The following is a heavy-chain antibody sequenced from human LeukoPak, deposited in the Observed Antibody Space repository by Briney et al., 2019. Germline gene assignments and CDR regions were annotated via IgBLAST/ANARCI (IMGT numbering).Heavy chain of an antibody. Sequence: PSETPSLTCAVYGGSFSGYYWSWIRQPPGKGLEWIGEINHSGSTNYNPSLKSRVTISVDTSKNQFSLKLSSVTAADTAVYYCARPQAAAGTGFMGYMDVWGKGTTVTVSS. CDR2: INHSGST. D-gene: IGHD6-13*01. J-gene: IGHJ6*03. CDR1: GGSFSGYY. CDR3: ARPQAAAGTGFMGYMDV. V-gene: IGHV4-34*01.